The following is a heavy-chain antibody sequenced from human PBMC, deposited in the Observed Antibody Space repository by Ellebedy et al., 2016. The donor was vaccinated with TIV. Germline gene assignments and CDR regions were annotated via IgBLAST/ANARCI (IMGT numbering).Heavy chain of an antibody. V-gene: IGHV3-21*01. Sequence: GESLKISCAASGFTFLSHTMNWVRQAPGKGLEWVSSITTLSTYLYYADSVRGRFTISRDNAKNSLYLQMDSLRAEDTAVYYCARDAAGNGGKLDYWGQGALVTVSS. CDR1: GFTFLSHT. CDR2: ITTLSTYL. J-gene: IGHJ4*02. D-gene: IGHD4-23*01. CDR3: ARDAAGNGGKLDY.